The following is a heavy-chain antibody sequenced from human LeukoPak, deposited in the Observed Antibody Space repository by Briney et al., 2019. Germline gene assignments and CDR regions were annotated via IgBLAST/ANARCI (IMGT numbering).Heavy chain of an antibody. J-gene: IGHJ3*02. CDR2: ITSTSNHI. V-gene: IGHV3-21*04. CDR1: GFTFSTYD. Sequence: GGSLRLSCVASGFTFSTYDMNWVRQAPGKGLEWVSAITSTSNHINYADSVKGRFTISRDNSKNSLYLQMNSLRTEDTALYYCAKDIGADYYYDSSGYFIWGQGTMVTVSS. CDR3: AKDIGADYYYDSSGYFI. D-gene: IGHD3-22*01.